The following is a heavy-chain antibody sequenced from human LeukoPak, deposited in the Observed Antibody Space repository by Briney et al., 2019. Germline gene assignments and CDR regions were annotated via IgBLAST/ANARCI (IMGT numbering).Heavy chain of an antibody. CDR2: ISSSIHI. Sequence: GGSLRLSCAASGFTFSDHYMSWIRQAPGKGLEWVSYISSSIHISYADSVKGRFTISRDDAKNSLYLQMNSLRAEDTAVYYCARKKDDYFDYWGQGSLVAVSS. CDR1: GFTFSDHY. CDR3: ARKKDDYFDY. V-gene: IGHV3-11*03. J-gene: IGHJ4*02.